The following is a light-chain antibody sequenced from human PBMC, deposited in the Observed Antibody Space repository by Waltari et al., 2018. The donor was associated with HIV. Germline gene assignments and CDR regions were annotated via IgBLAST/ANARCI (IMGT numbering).Light chain of an antibody. CDR3: SSYTSSSTLRV. J-gene: IGLJ3*02. Sequence: QSALTQPASVSGSPGQSITISCTGTSSDVGGYNYVSWYQQHPVKAPKLLIYEVSNRPAGVSNRFSGSKSGNTASLTISGLQAEDEADYYCSSYTSSSTLRVFGGGTKLTVL. CDR1: SSDVGGYNY. CDR2: EVS. V-gene: IGLV2-14*01.